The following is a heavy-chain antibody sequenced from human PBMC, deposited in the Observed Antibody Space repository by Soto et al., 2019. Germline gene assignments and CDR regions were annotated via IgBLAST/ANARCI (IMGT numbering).Heavy chain of an antibody. V-gene: IGHV3-49*03. Sequence: SLRLSCTASGFTFGDYAMSWFRQAPGKGLEWVGFIRSKAYGGTTEYAASVKGRFTISRDDSKSIAYLQMNSLKTEDTAVYYCTASYYDFWSDAPRWGQGTLVTVSS. CDR1: GFTFGDYA. CDR2: IRSKAYGGTT. D-gene: IGHD3-3*01. CDR3: TASYYDFWSDAPR. J-gene: IGHJ4*02.